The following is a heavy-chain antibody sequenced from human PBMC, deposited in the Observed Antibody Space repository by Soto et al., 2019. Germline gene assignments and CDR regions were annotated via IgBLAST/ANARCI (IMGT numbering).Heavy chain of an antibody. Sequence: ASVKVSCKASGYTFTSYYMHWVRQAPGQGLEWMGIINPSGGSTSYAQKFQGRVTMTRDTSTSTVYMELSSLRSEDTAVYYCARESAQYYDFWSGYPPLADYYYGMDVWGQGTTVTVSS. V-gene: IGHV1-46*01. CDR2: INPSGGST. CDR1: GYTFTSYY. CDR3: ARESAQYYDFWSGYPPLADYYYGMDV. J-gene: IGHJ6*02. D-gene: IGHD3-3*01.